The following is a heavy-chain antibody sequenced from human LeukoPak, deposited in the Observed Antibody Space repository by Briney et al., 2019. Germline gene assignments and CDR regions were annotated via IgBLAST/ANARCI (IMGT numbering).Heavy chain of an antibody. V-gene: IGHV3-66*01. CDR1: GFTVSSNY. Sequence: PGGSLRLSCAASGFTVSSNYMSWVRQAPGKGLEWVSVIYSGGSTYYADSVKGRFTISRDNSKNTLYLQMNSLRAEDTAVYYCARDRLKDMVRGVTLTYYYYGMDVWGQGATVTVSS. CDR2: IYSGGST. J-gene: IGHJ6*02. D-gene: IGHD3-10*01. CDR3: ARDRLKDMVRGVTLTYYYYGMDV.